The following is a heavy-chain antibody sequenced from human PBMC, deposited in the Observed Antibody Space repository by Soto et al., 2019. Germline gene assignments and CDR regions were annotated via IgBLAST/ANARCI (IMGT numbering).Heavy chain of an antibody. J-gene: IGHJ4*02. CDR2: IYYSGST. Sequence: SETLSLTCTVSGGSISSGGYYWSWIRQHPGKGLEWIGYIYYSGSTYYNPSLKSRVTISVDTSKNQFSLKLSSVTAADTAVYYCARFLEVTTRTKAGAPGTHYFDYWGQGTLVTVSS. CDR3: ARFLEVTTRTKAGAPGTHYFDY. V-gene: IGHV4-31*03. D-gene: IGHD4-17*01. CDR1: GGSISSGGYY.